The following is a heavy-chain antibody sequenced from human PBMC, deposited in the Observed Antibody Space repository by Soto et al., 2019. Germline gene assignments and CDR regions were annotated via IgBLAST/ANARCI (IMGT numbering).Heavy chain of an antibody. D-gene: IGHD4-4*01. CDR3: AKDLDDYSSAIDP. CDR2: IYAGGNT. V-gene: IGHV3-53*01. Sequence: PGGSLRLSTRSSGFSVTSNYMTWVRQAPGKGLECVSVIYAGGNTYYADPVKGRFTISRDNSKNTLYLEMNSLRAEDTAVYYCAKDLDDYSSAIDPWGQGTLVTVSS. J-gene: IGHJ5*02. CDR1: GFSVTSNY.